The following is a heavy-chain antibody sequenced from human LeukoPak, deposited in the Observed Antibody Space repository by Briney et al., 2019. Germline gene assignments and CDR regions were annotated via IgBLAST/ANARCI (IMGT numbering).Heavy chain of an antibody. Sequence: PGRSLRLSCAASGFTFDDYAMHWVRQPPGKGLEWVSGISWNSGSIVYADSVKGRFTISRDNAKNSLYLQMNSLRAEDTAVYYCTTYYYDSSGYVYWGQGTLVTVSS. CDR2: ISWNSGSI. V-gene: IGHV3-9*01. D-gene: IGHD3-22*01. CDR3: TTYYYDSSGYVY. CDR1: GFTFDDYA. J-gene: IGHJ4*02.